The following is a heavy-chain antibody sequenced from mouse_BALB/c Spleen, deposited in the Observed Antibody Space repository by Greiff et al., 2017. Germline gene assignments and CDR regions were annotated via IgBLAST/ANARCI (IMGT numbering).Heavy chain of an antibody. Sequence: QVQLQQSGPQLVRPGASVKISCKASGYSFTSYWMHWVKQRPGQGLEWIGMIDPSDSETRLNQKFKDKATLTVDKSSSTAYMQLSSPTSEDSAVYYCARSGYYGSSYVDYWGQGTTLTVSS. CDR1: GYSFTSYW. J-gene: IGHJ2*01. D-gene: IGHD1-1*01. V-gene: IGHV1S127*01. CDR3: ARSGYYGSSYVDY. CDR2: IDPSDSET.